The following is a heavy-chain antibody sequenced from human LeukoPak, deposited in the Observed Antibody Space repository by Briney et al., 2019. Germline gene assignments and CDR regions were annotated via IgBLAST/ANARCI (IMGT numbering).Heavy chain of an antibody. D-gene: IGHD3-9*01. CDR2: ISGSGGST. J-gene: IGHJ3*02. V-gene: IGHV3-23*01. CDR1: GFTFSSYG. CDR3: ARNSSNYDILTGYYLDAFDI. Sequence: GGSLRLSCAASGFTFSSYGMSWVRQAPGKGLEWVSAISGSGGSTYYADSVKGRFTISRDNSKNTLYLQMDSLRADDTAVYYCARNSSNYDILTGYYLDAFDIWGQGTMVTVSS.